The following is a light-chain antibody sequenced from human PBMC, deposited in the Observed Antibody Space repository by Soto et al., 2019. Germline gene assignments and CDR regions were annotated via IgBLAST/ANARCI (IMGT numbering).Light chain of an antibody. CDR1: QSISSG. CDR2: KAS. Sequence: DIQMTQSPSTLSVSVGDRVTITCRASQSISSGLAWYQQKPGKAPKLLIYKASSLESGVPSRFSGSGSGTEFTLTISSLHPDDFATYYCQQYNSYSGTFGQGTKVEIK. V-gene: IGKV1-5*03. CDR3: QQYNSYSGT. J-gene: IGKJ1*01.